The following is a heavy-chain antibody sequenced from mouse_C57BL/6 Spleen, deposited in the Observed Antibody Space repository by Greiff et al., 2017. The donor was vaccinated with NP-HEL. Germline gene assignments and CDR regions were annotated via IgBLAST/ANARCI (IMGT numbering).Heavy chain of an antibody. Sequence: EVQLVESGGDLVKPGGSLKLSCAASGFTFSSYGMSWVRQTPDKRLEWVATISSGGSYTYYPDSVKGRFTISRDNAKNTLYLQMSSLKSEDTAMYYCARGTGTGYFDVWGTGTTVTVSS. J-gene: IGHJ1*03. CDR3: ARGTGTGYFDV. CDR1: GFTFSSYG. CDR2: ISSGGSYT. V-gene: IGHV5-6*01. D-gene: IGHD4-1*01.